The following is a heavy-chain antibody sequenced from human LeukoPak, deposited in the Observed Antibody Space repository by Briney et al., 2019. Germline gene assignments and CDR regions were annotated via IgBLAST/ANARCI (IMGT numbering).Heavy chain of an antibody. Sequence: SQTLSLTCAVSGGSISSGGYSWTWIRQPPGKGLEWIGEINHSGRTNYNPSLKSRVTVSLDTSKNQFSLKLNSVTAADTAVYYCARGGRSEYYGSGSHDYWGQGTLVTVSS. CDR3: ARGGRSEYYGSGSHDY. J-gene: IGHJ4*02. V-gene: IGHV4-30-2*01. CDR2: INHSGRT. CDR1: GGSISSGGYS. D-gene: IGHD3-10*01.